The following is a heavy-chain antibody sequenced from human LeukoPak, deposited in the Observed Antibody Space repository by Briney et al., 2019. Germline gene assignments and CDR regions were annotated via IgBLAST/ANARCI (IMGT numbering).Heavy chain of an antibody. J-gene: IGHJ4*02. D-gene: IGHD2-15*01. V-gene: IGHV4-59*01. CDR2: IYYSGST. CDR1: GGSFSGYY. CDR3: ARGNDLGYCSGGSCYGLDY. Sequence: SETLSLTCAVYGGSFSGYYWSWIRQPPGKGLEWIGYIYYSGSTNYNPSLKSRVTISVDTSKNQFSLKLSSVTAADTAVYYCARGNDLGYCSGGSCYGLDYWGQGTLVTVSS.